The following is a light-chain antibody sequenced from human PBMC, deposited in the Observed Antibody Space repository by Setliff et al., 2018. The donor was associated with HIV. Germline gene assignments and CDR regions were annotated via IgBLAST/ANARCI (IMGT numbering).Light chain of an antibody. Sequence: QSALTQPPSVSGSPGQSVTISCTGPSSDVGSYNRVSWYQQPPGTAPKLIIYEVSNRPSGVPDRFSGSKSGNTASLTISGLQAEDEALYYCSSYAGSDSYIFGSGTKVTVL. V-gene: IGLV2-18*02. CDR2: EVS. J-gene: IGLJ1*01. CDR3: SSYAGSDSYI. CDR1: SSDVGSYNR.